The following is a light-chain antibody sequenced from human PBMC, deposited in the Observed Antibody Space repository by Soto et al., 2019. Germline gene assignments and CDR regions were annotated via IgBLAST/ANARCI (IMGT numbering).Light chain of an antibody. J-gene: IGKJ4*01. CDR1: QSVSKY. CDR2: DAS. Sequence: EIVLTQSPATLSLSPGERATLSCRASQSVSKYLAWYQQKPGQAPRLLIYDASNSATGIPARFSGSGSGTDFTLTISSLEPEDFAVYYCQQRSNLLTFGGGTKVEIK. V-gene: IGKV3-11*01. CDR3: QQRSNLLT.